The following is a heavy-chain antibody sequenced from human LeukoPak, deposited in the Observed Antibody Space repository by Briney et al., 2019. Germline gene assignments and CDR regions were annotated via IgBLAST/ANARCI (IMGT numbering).Heavy chain of an antibody. CDR2: ISYDGSNK. CDR1: GFTFSSYG. D-gene: IGHD1-1*01. V-gene: IGHV3-30*18. CDR3: AKKRVITTPDAIDWYFDL. J-gene: IGHJ2*01. Sequence: TGGSLRLSCAASGFTFSSYGMHWVRQAPGKGLEWVAVISYDGSNKYYVDSVKGRFTISRDISKNTLYLQMNSLRAEDTAVYYCAKKRVITTPDAIDWYFDLWGRGTLVTVSS.